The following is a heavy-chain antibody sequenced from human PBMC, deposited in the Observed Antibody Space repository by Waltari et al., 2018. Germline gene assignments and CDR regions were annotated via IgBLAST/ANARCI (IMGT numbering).Heavy chain of an antibody. D-gene: IGHD3-22*01. J-gene: IGHJ4*02. Sequence: QVQLVQSGAEVKKPGSSVKVSCKASGGTFSSYTISWVRQAPGQGLEWMGRISPILGIANYAQKFQGRVTITADKSTSTAYMELNSLRAEDTAVYYCARDFEVVVITPGRDHSYFDYWGQGTLVTVSS. CDR1: GGTFSSYT. V-gene: IGHV1-69*08. CDR2: ISPILGIA. CDR3: ARDFEVVVITPGRDHSYFDY.